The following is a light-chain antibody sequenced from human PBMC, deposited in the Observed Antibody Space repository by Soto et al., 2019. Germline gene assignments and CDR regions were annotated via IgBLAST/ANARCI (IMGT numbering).Light chain of an antibody. CDR2: AAT. Sequence: AIQLTQSPSSLSASVGDRVTITCRASTGIRTDLSWYQQKQGKVPKXLIYAATSLHSGVPSRFSGSGSGTDLTITISSLQPEDFETYYCLQDYNYPWTFGQGTKVDIK. CDR1: TGIRTD. CDR3: LQDYNYPWT. J-gene: IGKJ1*01. V-gene: IGKV1-6*01.